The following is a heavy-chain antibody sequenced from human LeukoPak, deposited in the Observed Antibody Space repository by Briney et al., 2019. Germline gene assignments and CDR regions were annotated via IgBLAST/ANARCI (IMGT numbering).Heavy chain of an antibody. CDR1: GFIFSSYS. D-gene: IGHD6-19*01. V-gene: IGHV3-48*04. J-gene: IGHJ4*02. CDR3: ARRGIISGWYWAYYFDY. CDR2: ISSSSSTI. Sequence: GGSLRLSCAASGFIFSSYSMNWVRQAPGKGLEWVSYISSSSSTIYYADSVKGRFTISRDNAKNSLSLQMNSLRAEDTAVYYCARRGIISGWYWAYYFDYWGQGTLVTVSS.